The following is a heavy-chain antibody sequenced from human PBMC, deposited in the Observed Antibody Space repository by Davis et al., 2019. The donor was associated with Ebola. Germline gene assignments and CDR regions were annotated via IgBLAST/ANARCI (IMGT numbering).Heavy chain of an antibody. Sequence: PGGSLRLSCAASGFTFSSYSMNWVRQAPGKGLEWVSYISSSSTIYYADSVKGRFTISRDNAKNSLYLQMNSLRDEDTAVYYCARGGVAAAQLLFLSDYWGQGTLVTVSS. V-gene: IGHV3-48*02. CDR1: GFTFSSYS. CDR2: ISSSSTI. J-gene: IGHJ4*02. CDR3: ARGGVAAAQLLFLSDY. D-gene: IGHD6-13*01.